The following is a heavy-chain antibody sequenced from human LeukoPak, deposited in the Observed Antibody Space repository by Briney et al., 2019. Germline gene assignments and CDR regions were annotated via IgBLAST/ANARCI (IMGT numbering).Heavy chain of an antibody. CDR2: IWYDGSKK. CDR1: GFNFSSYG. CDR3: AREPYIVVVVAATDY. V-gene: IGHV3-33*01. J-gene: IGHJ4*02. D-gene: IGHD2-15*01. Sequence: GGSLRLSCAAYGFNFSSYGRHWGRQATGKGLEWVEVIWYDGSKKYYADSVNGRFSISRDNFKNTLYLQMNSLRAEDTAVYYCAREPYIVVVVAATDYGGQGTLVTVS.